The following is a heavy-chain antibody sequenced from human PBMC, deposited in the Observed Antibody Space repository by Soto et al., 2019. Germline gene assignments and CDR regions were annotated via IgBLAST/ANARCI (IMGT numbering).Heavy chain of an antibody. J-gene: IGHJ4*02. CDR2: INHSGST. CDR1: GGSFSGYY. Sequence: PSETLSLTCAVYGGSFSGYYWSWIRQPPGKGLEWIGEINHSGSTNYNPSLKSRVTISVDTSKNQFSLKLSSVTAADTAVYYCARGPYRFGELSDATRFDYWGQGTLVTVSS. V-gene: IGHV4-34*01. D-gene: IGHD3-10*01. CDR3: ARGPYRFGELSDATRFDY.